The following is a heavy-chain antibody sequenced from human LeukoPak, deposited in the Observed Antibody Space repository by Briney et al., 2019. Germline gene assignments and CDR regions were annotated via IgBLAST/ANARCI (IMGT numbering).Heavy chain of an antibody. CDR2: MNPNSGNT. D-gene: IGHD3-10*01. J-gene: IGHJ5*02. CDR3: ARRRSGSYYKNWFDP. Sequence: ASVKVSCKASGYTFTSYDINWVRQATGQGLEWMGWMNPNSGNTGYAQKFQGRVTMTRNTYISTAYMELSSLRSEDTAVYYCARRRSGSYYKNWFDPWGQGTLVTVSS. CDR1: GYTFTSYD. V-gene: IGHV1-8*01.